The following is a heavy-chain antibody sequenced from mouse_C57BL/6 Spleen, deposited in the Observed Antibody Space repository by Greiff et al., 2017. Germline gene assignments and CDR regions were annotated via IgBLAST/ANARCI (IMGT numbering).Heavy chain of an antibody. Sequence: VQLQQSGAELVRPGASVKLSCTASGFNIKDYYMHWVKQRPEQGLEWIGRIDPEDGDTEYAPKFQGKATMTADTSSNTAYLPLSSLTSEDTAVYYCTAKGEGLRLFAYWGQGTLVTVSA. CDR3: TAKGEGLRLFAY. CDR1: GFNIKDYY. D-gene: IGHD2-4*01. V-gene: IGHV14-1*01. CDR2: IDPEDGDT. J-gene: IGHJ3*01.